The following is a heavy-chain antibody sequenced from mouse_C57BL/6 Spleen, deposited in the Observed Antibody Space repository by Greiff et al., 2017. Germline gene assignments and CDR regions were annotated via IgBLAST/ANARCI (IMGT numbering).Heavy chain of an antibody. CDR3: ARHPEDYAMDD. Sequence: QVQLKQSGPGLVAPSQSLSLTCTVSGFSLTSYGVHWVRQTPGKGLEWLVVIWSDGSTTYNSALNSRLSIRKANSKSQVFLKMNSLQTDDTAMYYCARHPEDYAMDDWGQGTSVTVAS. V-gene: IGHV2-6-1*01. CDR1: GFSLTSYG. J-gene: IGHJ4*01. CDR2: IWSDGST.